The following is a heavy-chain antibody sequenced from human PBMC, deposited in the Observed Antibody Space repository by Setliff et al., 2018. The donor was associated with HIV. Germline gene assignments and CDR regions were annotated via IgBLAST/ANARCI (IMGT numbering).Heavy chain of an antibody. D-gene: IGHD6-13*01. CDR1: GASISSSGDHF. Sequence: PSETLSLTCTVSGASISSSGDHFWSWVRQPAGKGLEWIGYIYNTGSTYHSPSLESRVTISIDTSKNQFSLKLSSVTAADTAVYFCARGRGSSSSWPIDYWGQGTLVTVSS. CDR3: ARGRGSSSSWPIDY. V-gene: IGHV4-30-4*01. J-gene: IGHJ4*02. CDR2: IYNTGST.